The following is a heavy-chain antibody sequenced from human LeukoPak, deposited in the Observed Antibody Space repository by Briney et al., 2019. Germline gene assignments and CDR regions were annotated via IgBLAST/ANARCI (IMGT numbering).Heavy chain of an antibody. Sequence: GSLRLSCVASGFTFSTYWMTWVRQAPGKGLEWVANIKQDGSRKYYVDSVKGRFTISRDNAKNSLYLQMNSLRAEDTAVYYCARSGGGMDDYWGQGTLVTVSS. J-gene: IGHJ4*02. CDR2: IKQDGSRK. V-gene: IGHV3-7*02. CDR1: GFTFSTYW. D-gene: IGHD3-16*01. CDR3: ARSGGGMDDY.